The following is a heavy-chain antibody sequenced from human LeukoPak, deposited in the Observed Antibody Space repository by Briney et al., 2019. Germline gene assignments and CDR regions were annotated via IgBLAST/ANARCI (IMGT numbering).Heavy chain of an antibody. V-gene: IGHV3-30*18. Sequence: QPGGSLRLSCAASGFTFSSYGMHWVRQAPGKGLEWVAVISYDGSNKYYADSVKGRFTISRDNSKNMLYLQMNSLRAEDTAVYYCAKDSGYDSSGYADSYFDYWGQGTLVTVSS. CDR1: GFTFSSYG. CDR3: AKDSGYDSSGYADSYFDY. D-gene: IGHD3-22*01. J-gene: IGHJ4*02. CDR2: ISYDGSNK.